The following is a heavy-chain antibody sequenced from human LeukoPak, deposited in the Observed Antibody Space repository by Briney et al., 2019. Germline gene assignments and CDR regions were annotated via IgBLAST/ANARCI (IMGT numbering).Heavy chain of an antibody. J-gene: IGHJ4*02. CDR3: ARGDYISYRFGELFELTL. CDR2: INPNSGGT. V-gene: IGHV1-2*02. CDR1: GYTFTGYY. D-gene: IGHD3-10*01. Sequence: ASVKVSCKASGYTFTGYYMHWVRQAPGQGLEWMGWINPNSGGTNYAQKFQGRVTMTRDTSISTAYMELSRLRSDDTAVYYCARGDYISYRFGELFELTLWGQGTLVTVSS.